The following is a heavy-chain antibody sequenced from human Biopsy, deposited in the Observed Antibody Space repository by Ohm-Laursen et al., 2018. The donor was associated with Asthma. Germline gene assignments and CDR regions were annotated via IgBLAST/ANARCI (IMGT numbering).Heavy chain of an antibody. D-gene: IGHD2-15*01. CDR3: ARVPTTLRYFDL. CDR2: ISYSGST. Sequence: PSETLSLTWVVSGGSVSSGSYYWSWIRQPPGKGLAWVSYISYSGSTDYNPSLKSRLTISMDTSKNQFSLKLSSVTAADTAVYYCARVPTTLRYFDLWGRGTLVTVSS. J-gene: IGHJ2*01. CDR1: GGSVSSGSYY. V-gene: IGHV4-61*01.